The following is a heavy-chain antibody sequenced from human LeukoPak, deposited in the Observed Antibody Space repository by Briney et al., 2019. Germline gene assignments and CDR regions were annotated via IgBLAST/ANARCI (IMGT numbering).Heavy chain of an antibody. CDR2: INHSGST. V-gene: IGHV4-34*01. CDR3: AREQWAYRSYYDSSGYHDY. Sequence: SETLSLTCAVYGGSFSGYYWSWIRQPPGKGLEWIGEINHSGSTNYNPSLKSRVTISVDTSKSHFSLKLTSVTAADTAVYYCAREQWAYRSYYDSSGYHDYWGQGTLVTVSS. D-gene: IGHD3-22*01. CDR1: GGSFSGYY. J-gene: IGHJ4*02.